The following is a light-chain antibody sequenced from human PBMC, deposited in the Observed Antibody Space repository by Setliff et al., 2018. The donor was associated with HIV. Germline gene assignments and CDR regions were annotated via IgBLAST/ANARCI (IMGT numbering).Light chain of an antibody. J-gene: IGKJ1*01. CDR1: QSVSSNY. V-gene: IGKV3-20*01. CDR2: GAS. CDR3: QQYGSSPRT. Sequence: EIVLTQSPGTLSLSPGERATLSCRASQSVSSNYLAWYQQKPGQAPRLLIYGASSRATGIPDRFSGSGSGTDFNLNISRLEPEDFAVYFCQQYGSSPRTFGQGTKVDIK.